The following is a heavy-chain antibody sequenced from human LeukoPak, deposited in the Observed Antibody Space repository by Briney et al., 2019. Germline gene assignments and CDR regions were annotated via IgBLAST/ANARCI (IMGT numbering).Heavy chain of an antibody. V-gene: IGHV4-61*01. D-gene: IGHD3-22*01. Sequence: PSETLSLTCTVSGGSVSSNIYYGNWIRQPPGRGLGWIGYIYYSGSANYNPSLKSRVTISVDTSKNQFSLKLTSLTAADTAVYYCAREDSSGYLGYWGQGTLVTVSS. CDR2: IYYSGSA. CDR3: AREDSSGYLGY. J-gene: IGHJ4*02. CDR1: GGSVSSNIYY.